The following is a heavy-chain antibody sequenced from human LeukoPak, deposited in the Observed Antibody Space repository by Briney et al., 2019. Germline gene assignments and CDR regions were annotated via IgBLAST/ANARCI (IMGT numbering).Heavy chain of an antibody. CDR3: ARDASYYYGSGRTLSNGLYYGTDV. D-gene: IGHD3-10*01. V-gene: IGHV3-21*01. CDR1: GFTFSSYS. CDR2: ISSSSSYI. J-gene: IGHJ6*02. Sequence: GGSLRLSCAASGFTFSSYSMNWVRQAPGKGLEWVSSISSSSSYIYYADSVKGRFTISRDNAKNSLYLQMNSLRAEDTAVYYCARDASYYYGSGRTLSNGLYYGTDVWGQGTTVTVSS.